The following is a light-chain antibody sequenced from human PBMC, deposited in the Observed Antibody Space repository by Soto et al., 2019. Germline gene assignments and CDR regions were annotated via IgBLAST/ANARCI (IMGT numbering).Light chain of an antibody. J-gene: IGKJ5*01. CDR2: AAS. V-gene: IGKV1-12*01. CDR3: QQAISFPIT. Sequence: DIQMTQSPSSLSASVGDRVSITCRASQGISTYLGWYQQKPGKAPKLLIYAASSLQTGVPSRFSGSGSGTDFTLTISSLQPEDFGTYYCQQAISFPITFGQGTRLRL. CDR1: QGISTY.